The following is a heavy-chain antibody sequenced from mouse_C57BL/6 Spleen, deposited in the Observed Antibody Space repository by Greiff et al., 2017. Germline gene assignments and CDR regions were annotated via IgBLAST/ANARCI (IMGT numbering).Heavy chain of an antibody. Sequence: EVMLVESGGGLVKPGGSLKLSCAASGFTFSSYAMSWVRQTPEKRLEWVATISDGGSYTYYPDNVKGRFTISRDNAKNNLYLQMSHLKSEDTAMYYCARDRCNFSAMDYWGQGTSVTVSS. J-gene: IGHJ4*01. V-gene: IGHV5-4*01. CDR1: GFTFSSYA. D-gene: IGHD2-1*01. CDR3: ARDRCNFSAMDY. CDR2: ISDGGSYT.